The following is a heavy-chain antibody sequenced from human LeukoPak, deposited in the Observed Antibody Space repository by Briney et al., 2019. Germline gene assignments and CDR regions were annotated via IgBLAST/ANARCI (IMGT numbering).Heavy chain of an antibody. CDR3: AKPPSRIAAAGFDY. Sequence: PGGSLRLSCAASGFTFSSYGMHWVRQAPGKGLEWVAFIRYDGSNKYYADSVKGRFTISRDNSKNTLYLQMNSLGAEDTAVYYCAKPPSRIAAAGFDYWGQGTLVTVSS. D-gene: IGHD6-13*01. CDR1: GFTFSSYG. CDR2: IRYDGSNK. J-gene: IGHJ4*02. V-gene: IGHV3-30*02.